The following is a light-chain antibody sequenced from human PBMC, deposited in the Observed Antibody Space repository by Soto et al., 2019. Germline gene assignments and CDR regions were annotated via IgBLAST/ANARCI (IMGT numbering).Light chain of an antibody. CDR3: QQYGSSPYT. CDR2: AAS. J-gene: IGKJ2*01. V-gene: IGKV3-20*01. CDR1: QSVTTDY. Sequence: EIVLTQSPGTLSLSPGERATLSCRASQSVTTDYLAWYQQKPGLAPRLLISAASSRATGIPDRFSGSGSGTDFTLTINRLEPDDFAVYYCQQYGSSPYTFGQGTKLEIK.